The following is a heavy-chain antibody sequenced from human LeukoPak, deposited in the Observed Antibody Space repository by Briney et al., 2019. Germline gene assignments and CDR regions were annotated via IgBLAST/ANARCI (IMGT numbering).Heavy chain of an antibody. V-gene: IGHV3-30-3*01. CDR1: GFTFSSYA. Sequence: GRSLRLSCAASGFTFSSYAMHWVRQAPGKGLEWVAVISYDGSNKYYADSVKGRFTISRDNSKDTLYLQMNSLRVEDTAVYYCAKVSGRIQIWPQPFGDGMDVWGQGTTVTVSS. D-gene: IGHD5-18*01. CDR3: AKVSGRIQIWPQPFGDGMDV. CDR2: ISYDGSNK. J-gene: IGHJ6*02.